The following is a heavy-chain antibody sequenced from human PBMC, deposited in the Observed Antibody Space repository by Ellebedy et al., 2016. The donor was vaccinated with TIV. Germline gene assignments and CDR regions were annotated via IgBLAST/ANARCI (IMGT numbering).Heavy chain of an antibody. CDR1: GFAFNNYN. CDR3: ARDMGRWLQFLAY. Sequence: GGSLSLSCAASGFAFNNYNMIWVRQATGKGLEWISYISSDGITTDYAGSVKGRFTISRDNAKASVYLQMNSLRAEDTAVYYCARDMGRWLQFLAYWGQGTLVTVSS. V-gene: IGHV3-48*04. CDR2: ISSDGITT. D-gene: IGHD5-24*01. J-gene: IGHJ4*02.